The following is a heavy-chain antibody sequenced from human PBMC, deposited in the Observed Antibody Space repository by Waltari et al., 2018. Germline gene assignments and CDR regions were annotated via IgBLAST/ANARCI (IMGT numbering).Heavy chain of an antibody. CDR3: AKNEKFCIKAACYDS. V-gene: IGHV3-23*01. J-gene: IGHJ4*02. Sequence: EVQLLESGGDLVQTGGSLRLSCAASGFTFTTHAMTWVRQASGNGLEWVSVIPGRGDSTYYAVSVKGRFTISRDNSRNTLNLHMSSLRAEDTATYYCAKNEKFCIKAACYDSWGQGTLVTVSS. D-gene: IGHD2-8*01. CDR1: GFTFTTHA. CDR2: IPGRGDST.